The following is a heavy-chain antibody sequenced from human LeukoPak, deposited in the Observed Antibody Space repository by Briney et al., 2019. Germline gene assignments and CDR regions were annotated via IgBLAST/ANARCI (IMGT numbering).Heavy chain of an antibody. CDR3: ARGLTYYDYVWGSYRHVRDGIYFDY. V-gene: IGHV4-34*01. J-gene: IGHJ4*02. D-gene: IGHD3-16*02. CDR2: INHSGST. Sequence: SETLPLTCAVYGGSFSAYYWSWIRQPPGKGLEWIGEINHSGSTNYNPSLKSRVNISVDTSKNQFSLKLSSVTAADTAVYYCARGLTYYDYVWGSYRHVRDGIYFDYWGQGTLVTVSS. CDR1: GGSFSAYY.